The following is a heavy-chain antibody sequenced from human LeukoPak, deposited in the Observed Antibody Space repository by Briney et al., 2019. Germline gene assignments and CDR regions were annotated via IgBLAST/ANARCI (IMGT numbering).Heavy chain of an antibody. D-gene: IGHD3-22*01. Sequence: ASVKVSCKASGGTFSSYAISWVRQAPGQGLEWMGGIIPIFGTVNYAQKFQGRVTITTDESTSTAYMELSSLRSEDTAVYYCARGSTYYYDSSGGSFDYWGQGTLVTVSS. CDR3: ARGSTYYYDSSGGSFDY. J-gene: IGHJ4*02. CDR2: IIPIFGTV. CDR1: GGTFSSYA. V-gene: IGHV1-69*05.